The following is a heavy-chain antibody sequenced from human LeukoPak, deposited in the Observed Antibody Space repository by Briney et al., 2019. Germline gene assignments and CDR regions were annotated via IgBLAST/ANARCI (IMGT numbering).Heavy chain of an antibody. CDR2: ISGYNGHT. J-gene: IGHJ4*02. Sequence: ASVKVSCKASVYTFTIFGISWVRQAPGQGLEWMGWISGYNGHTKYAQNLQGRVTMTTDTSTSTAYMELRSLRSDDTAVYYCVRDRGDNAGWIFFDYWGQGTLVTVSS. CDR3: VRDRGDNAGWIFFDY. V-gene: IGHV1-18*04. CDR1: VYTFTIFG. D-gene: IGHD6-19*01.